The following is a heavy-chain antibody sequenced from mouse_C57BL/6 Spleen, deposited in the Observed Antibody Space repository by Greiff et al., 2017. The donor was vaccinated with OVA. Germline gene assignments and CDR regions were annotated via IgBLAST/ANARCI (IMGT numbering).Heavy chain of an antibody. Sequence: QVQLQQPGAELVMPGASVKLSCKASGYTFTSYWMHWVKQRPGQGLEWIGEIDPSASYTNYNQKFKGKSTLTVDKSSSTAYMQLSSLTSEDSAVYYCARREGVYYYGSSQSYAMDYWGQGTSVTVSS. J-gene: IGHJ4*01. CDR3: ARREGVYYYGSSQSYAMDY. D-gene: IGHD1-1*01. CDR2: IDPSASYT. V-gene: IGHV1-69*01. CDR1: GYTFTSYW.